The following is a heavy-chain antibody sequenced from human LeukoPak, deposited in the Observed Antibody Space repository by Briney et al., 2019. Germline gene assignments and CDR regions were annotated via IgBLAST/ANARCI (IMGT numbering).Heavy chain of an antibody. V-gene: IGHV1-46*01. CDR2: INPSGGST. J-gene: IGHJ4*02. CDR1: GYTFTSYY. CDR3: ARDLTAVAGGDY. Sequence: SVKVSCKAPGYTFTSYYMHWVRQAPGQGLEWMGIINPSGGSTSYAQKFRGRVTMTRDTSTSTVYMELSSLRSEDTAVYYCARDLTAVAGGDYWGQGTLVTVSS. D-gene: IGHD6-19*01.